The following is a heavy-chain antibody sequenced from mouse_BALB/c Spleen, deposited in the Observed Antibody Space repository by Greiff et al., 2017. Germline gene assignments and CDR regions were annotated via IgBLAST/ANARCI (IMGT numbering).Heavy chain of an antibody. CDR3: ARVYGSPFAY. V-gene: IGHV5-9-4*01. CDR1: GFTFSSYA. J-gene: IGHJ3*01. CDR2: ISSGGSYT. Sequence: EVKLVESGGGLVKPGGSLKLSCAASGFTFSSYAMSWVRQSPEKRLEWVAEISSGGSYTYYPDTVTGRFTISRDNAKDTLYLEMSSLRSEDTAMYYCARVYGSPFAYWGQGTLVTVSA. D-gene: IGHD2-2*01.